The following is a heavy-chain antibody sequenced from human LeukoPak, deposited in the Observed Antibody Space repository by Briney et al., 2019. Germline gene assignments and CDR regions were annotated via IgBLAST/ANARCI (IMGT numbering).Heavy chain of an antibody. CDR1: GFTFSSYA. Sequence: GGSLRLSCAASGFTFSSYAMSWVRQAPGKGLEWVSSISSSSSYIYYADSVKGRFTISRDNAKNSLYLQMNSLSAEDTAVYYCARSTKDLRFLEWLSLDYWGQGTLVTVSS. CDR2: ISSSSSYI. D-gene: IGHD3-3*01. CDR3: ARSTKDLRFLEWLSLDY. V-gene: IGHV3-21*01. J-gene: IGHJ4*02.